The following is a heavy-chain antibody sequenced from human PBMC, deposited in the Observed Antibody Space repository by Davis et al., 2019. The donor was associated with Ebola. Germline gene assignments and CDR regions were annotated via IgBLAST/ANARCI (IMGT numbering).Heavy chain of an antibody. CDR2: ISYDGSNK. J-gene: IGHJ6*04. V-gene: IGHV3-30-3*01. CDR1: GFTFSSYA. D-gene: IGHD2-15*01. Sequence: PGGSLRLSCAASGFTFSSYAMHWVRQAPGKGLEWVAIISYDGSNKYYADSVKGRFTISRDNSKNTLYLQMNSLRAEDTAVYYCARDQGDCSGGSCFIYYYYGMDVWGKGTTVTVSS. CDR3: ARDQGDCSGGSCFIYYYYGMDV.